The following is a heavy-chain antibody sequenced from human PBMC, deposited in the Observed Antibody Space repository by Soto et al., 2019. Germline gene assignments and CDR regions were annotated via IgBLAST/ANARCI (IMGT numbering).Heavy chain of an antibody. CDR2: IYYGGTT. J-gene: IGHJ3*02. Sequence: GGSLRLSCAASGFTVSGDHMSWVRQAPGKGLECIAVIYYGGTTYYADSVQGRFTVSRDSSKSTLHLQMNDLRADDTAVYYCAREAAGFDIWGQGTMVTVSS. D-gene: IGHD6-13*01. CDR3: AREAAGFDI. V-gene: IGHV3-53*01. CDR1: GFTVSGDH.